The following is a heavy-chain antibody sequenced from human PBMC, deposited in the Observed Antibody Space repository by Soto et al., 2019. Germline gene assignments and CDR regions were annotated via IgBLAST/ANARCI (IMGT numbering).Heavy chain of an antibody. D-gene: IGHD2-15*01. CDR2: INGDGDYT. CDR1: AFSFSSYW. Sequence: EVQLVESGGGLVQPGGSLRLSCAASAFSFSSYWMHWLRQVPGKGLVWVSRINGDGDYTNYADSVKGRFTISRDNAKNTLYLQMNSLRAEDTAVYYCARERGGYSSDFWGQGTLVTVSS. CDR3: ARERGGYSSDF. J-gene: IGHJ4*02. V-gene: IGHV3-74*01.